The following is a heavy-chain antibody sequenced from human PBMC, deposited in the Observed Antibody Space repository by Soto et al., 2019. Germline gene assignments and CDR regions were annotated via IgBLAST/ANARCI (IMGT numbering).Heavy chain of an antibody. Sequence: SETLSLTCAVYGGSFSGYYCSWLRQAPGKGLEWIAEINHSVSTNYNPSHMSRVTISVNSSKNQFSLKLSSVTAADTALYYCAAITHGGNHQYYYDFWAQGAPVTVSS. CDR3: AAITHGGNHQYYYDF. J-gene: IGHJ4*02. CDR1: GGSFSGYY. CDR2: INHSVST. V-gene: IGHV4-34*01. D-gene: IGHD1-20*01.